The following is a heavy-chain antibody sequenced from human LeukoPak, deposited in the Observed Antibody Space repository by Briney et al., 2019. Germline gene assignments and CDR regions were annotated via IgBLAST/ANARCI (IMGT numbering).Heavy chain of an antibody. J-gene: IGHJ4*02. CDR1: GFSLSTSGVG. Sequence: SGPTLVEPTQTLTLTCTFSGFSLSTSGVGVGWIRQPPGKALEWPAVTHWNDDDFYSPSLKSRLTITKHTSENQVVLTMTNMDPVDTATYYCAHRLAEGPTFDYWGQGTLVTVSS. D-gene: IGHD2-21*01. V-gene: IGHV2-5*01. CDR3: AHRLAEGPTFDY. CDR2: THWNDDD.